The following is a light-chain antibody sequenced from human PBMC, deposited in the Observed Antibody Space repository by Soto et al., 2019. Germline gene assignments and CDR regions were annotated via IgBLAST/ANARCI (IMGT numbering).Light chain of an antibody. CDR1: QSVSSN. CDR3: QQYTNWPLT. J-gene: IGKJ4*01. CDR2: GAS. V-gene: IGKV3-15*01. Sequence: EIVMTQSPATLSVSPGGRATLSCRASQSVSSNLAWYQQKPGQAARLLVYGASTRATGIPARFSGSGSGTEFTLTISSLQSEDFAVYYCQQYTNWPLTFGGGAKVEIK.